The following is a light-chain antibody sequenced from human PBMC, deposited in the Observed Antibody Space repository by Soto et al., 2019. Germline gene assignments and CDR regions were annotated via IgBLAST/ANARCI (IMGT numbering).Light chain of an antibody. CDR2: DAS. V-gene: IGKV3-11*01. CDR3: QQGGT. CDR1: QSVRSY. J-gene: IGKJ5*01. Sequence: DIVLTQSPATLSLSPGERATLSCRASQSVRSYLGWYQQIPGQAPRLLIYDASNMATGIPARFSGSGSGTDFTLSISSLEPEDFAVYYCQQGGTFGQGTRLEIK.